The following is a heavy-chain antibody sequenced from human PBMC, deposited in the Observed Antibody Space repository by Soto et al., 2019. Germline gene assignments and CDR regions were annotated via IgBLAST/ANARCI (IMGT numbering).Heavy chain of an antibody. CDR1: GFSLTTDRVG. Sequence: QITLKESGPTLVKPTQTLTLTCTFSGFSLTTDRVGVGWIRQPPGEALEWLAVIYWDDTKTYRPSLESRLTITKDTSKNQVALTMTHMDAVDTATYYCARAYGGRSLYWGQGTLVTVSS. J-gene: IGHJ4*02. D-gene: IGHD1-26*01. CDR3: ARAYGGRSLY. V-gene: IGHV2-5*02. CDR2: IYWDDTK.